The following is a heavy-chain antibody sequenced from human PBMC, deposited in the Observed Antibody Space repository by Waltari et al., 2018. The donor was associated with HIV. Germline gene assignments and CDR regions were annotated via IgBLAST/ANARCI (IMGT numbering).Heavy chain of an antibody. CDR1: GYTFTSYG. CDR2: ISAFDSNT. J-gene: IGHJ4*02. D-gene: IGHD5-12*01. CDR3: ARDLGVRSGYDLGY. V-gene: IGHV1-18*01. Sequence: VQLVQYGAEVKVPAASVKVSWTVSGYTFTSYGTSWVRQAPGQGLEWMGWISAFDSNTRDAHKFQDRVTMTADTSTSTAYMELGSLRSDDTAVYYCARDLGVRSGYDLGYWGQGTLVTVSS.